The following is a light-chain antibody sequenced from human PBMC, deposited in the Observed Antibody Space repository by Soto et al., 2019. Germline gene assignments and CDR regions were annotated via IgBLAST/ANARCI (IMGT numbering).Light chain of an antibody. CDR1: SGDVGSYNL. V-gene: IGLV2-23*01. J-gene: IGLJ1*01. CDR2: EGS. Sequence: QSALTQPASASGSPGQSITISCTGTSGDVGSYNLVSWYQQHPGKAPKLMIYEGSKRPSGVSNRFSGSKSGSTASLTISGLQAEDEADYYCCSYARSSTYVFGSGTKLTVL. CDR3: CSYARSSTYV.